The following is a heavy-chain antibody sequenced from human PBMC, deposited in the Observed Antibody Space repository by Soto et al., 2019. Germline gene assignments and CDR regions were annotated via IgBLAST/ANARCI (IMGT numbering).Heavy chain of an antibody. CDR3: ARERLLYGSGANWFDP. CDR1: GFTFSSYS. CDR2: ISSSSSYI. D-gene: IGHD3-10*01. J-gene: IGHJ5*02. V-gene: IGHV3-21*01. Sequence: GGSLRLSCAASGFTFSSYSMNWVRQAPGKGLEWVSSISSSSSYIYYADSVKGRFTISRDNAKNSLYLQMNSLRAEDTAVYYCARERLLYGSGANWFDPWGQGTLVTVSS.